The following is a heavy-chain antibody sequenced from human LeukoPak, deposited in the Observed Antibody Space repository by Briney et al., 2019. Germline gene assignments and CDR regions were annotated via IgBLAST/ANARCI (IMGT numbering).Heavy chain of an antibody. CDR1: GFTFSSFA. CDR3: ARDRGSYFDY. J-gene: IGHJ4*02. CDR2: ISGSGGST. V-gene: IGHV3-23*01. D-gene: IGHD1-26*01. Sequence: GGSLRLSCAASGFTFSSFAMSWVRQAPGKGLEWVSAISGSGGSTYYAYSVKGRFTISRDNSKHPLHLQMNSLRAEDTAVYYCARDRGSYFDYWGQGTLVSVSS.